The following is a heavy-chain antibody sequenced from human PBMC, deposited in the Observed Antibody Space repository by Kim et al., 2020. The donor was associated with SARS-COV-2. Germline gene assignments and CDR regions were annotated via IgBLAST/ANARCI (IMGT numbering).Heavy chain of an antibody. CDR2: ET. D-gene: IGHD5-12*01. Sequence: ETRYSPSFQGQVTISADKSISTAYLQWSSLKASDSAMYYCARSSDGYNCDSWGQGTLVTLSS. CDR3: ARSSDGYNCDS. J-gene: IGHJ4*02. V-gene: IGHV5-51*01.